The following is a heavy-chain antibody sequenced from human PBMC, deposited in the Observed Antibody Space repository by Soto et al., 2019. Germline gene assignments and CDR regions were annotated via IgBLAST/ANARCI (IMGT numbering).Heavy chain of an antibody. CDR3: ARERGGRILPLSDY. Sequence: ASVKVSCKASGYTFTSYAMHWVRQAPGQRLEWMGWINAGNGNTKYSQKIQGRVTITRDTSASTAYMELSSLRAEDTAVYYCARERGGRILPLSDYWGQGSLGTVSS. V-gene: IGHV1-3*01. J-gene: IGHJ4*02. CDR2: INAGNGNT. CDR1: GYTFTSYA. D-gene: IGHD3-16*02.